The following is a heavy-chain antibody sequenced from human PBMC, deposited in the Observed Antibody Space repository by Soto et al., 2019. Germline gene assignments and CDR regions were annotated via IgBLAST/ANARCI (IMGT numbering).Heavy chain of an antibody. CDR2: ISDRGDTT. CDR1: GFTISSNA. V-gene: IGHV3-23*01. Sequence: GGSLRLSCAASGFTISSNAMYWVRQAPGKGLEWVSAISDRGDTTHYADSVKGRFTISRDTSKNTLYLQLNALRADDTAVYYCAKDKPGTTSFDYWGQGTLVTAPQ. J-gene: IGHJ4*02. CDR3: AKDKPGTTSFDY. D-gene: IGHD1-1*01.